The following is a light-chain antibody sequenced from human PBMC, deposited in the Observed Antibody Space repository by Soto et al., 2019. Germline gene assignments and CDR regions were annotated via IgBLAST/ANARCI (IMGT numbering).Light chain of an antibody. CDR3: SSHSSTSTYV. Sequence: QSVLTQPASVSGSPVQSIAVSCTCNTSDVGGYNFVSWYQHHPCKAPKLMIYDVSNRPSGVSNRFSGSKSGNTAYLTISVLQAEDEADYYCSSHSSTSTYVFGTGTKVTVL. CDR2: DVS. CDR1: TSDVGGYNF. J-gene: IGLJ1*01. V-gene: IGLV2-14*03.